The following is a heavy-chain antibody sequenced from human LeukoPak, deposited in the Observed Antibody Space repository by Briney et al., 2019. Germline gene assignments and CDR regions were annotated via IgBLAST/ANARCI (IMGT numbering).Heavy chain of an antibody. Sequence: GGSLRLSCADSGFSFSSYETNWVRLAPGKGLEWVSHVSSSATNIYYADSVKGRFTISRDNAKNSLYLQTNSLRAEDTAVYYCAKEGSYDALDIWGQGTMVTVSS. V-gene: IGHV3-48*03. J-gene: IGHJ3*02. CDR2: VSSSATNI. D-gene: IGHD1-26*01. CDR3: AKEGSYDALDI. CDR1: GFSFSSYE.